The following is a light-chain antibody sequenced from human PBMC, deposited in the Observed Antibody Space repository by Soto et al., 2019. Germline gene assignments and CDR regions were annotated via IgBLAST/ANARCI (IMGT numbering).Light chain of an antibody. CDR1: QSVSNN. J-gene: IGKJ1*01. Sequence: EIVMTQSPATLSVSPGERATLSCRASQSVSNNLAWYQKKPGQAPRLLIYGASTRATGIPARFSGSGSGTEFTLTFSSLQSEDFSFYNCQQNNNWWTFGQGTRVDIK. CDR3: QQNNNWWT. CDR2: GAS. V-gene: IGKV3-15*01.